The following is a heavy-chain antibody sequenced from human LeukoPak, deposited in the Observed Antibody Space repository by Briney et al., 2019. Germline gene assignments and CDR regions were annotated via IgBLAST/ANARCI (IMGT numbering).Heavy chain of an antibody. CDR3: ASMGATLFDY. V-gene: IGHV4-34*01. CDR2: INHSGST. CDR1: GGSFSGYY. J-gene: IGHJ4*02. D-gene: IGHD1-26*01. Sequence: PSETLSLTCAVYGGSFSGYYWSWIRQPPGKGLEWIGEINHSGSTNYNPSLKSRVTISVDTSKNQFSLKLSSATAADTAVYYCASMGATLFDYWGQGTLVTVSS.